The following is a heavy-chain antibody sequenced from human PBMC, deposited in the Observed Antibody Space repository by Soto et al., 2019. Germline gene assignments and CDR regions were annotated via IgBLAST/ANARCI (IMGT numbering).Heavy chain of an antibody. D-gene: IGHD1-26*01. CDR3: ARGGICVSDFRGFCDH. CDR1: GSIFSGYG. J-gene: IGHJ4*02. CDR2: IWYDGSNK. Sequence: QEHLVESGGGVVQPGRSLRLSCAASGSIFSGYGMHWVRQAPGKGLEWVAVIWYDGSNKYYADSVKGRFTIPGDNSKNMLCLQMDSLIAEDKAVYYCARGGICVSDFRGFCDHWGRGTLVTVSS. V-gene: IGHV3-33*01.